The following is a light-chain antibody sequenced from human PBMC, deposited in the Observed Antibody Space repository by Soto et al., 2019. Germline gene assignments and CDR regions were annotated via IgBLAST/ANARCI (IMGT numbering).Light chain of an antibody. CDR1: SSNIGAGYD. V-gene: IGLV1-40*01. Sequence: QSVLTQPPSVSGAPGQRVTISCTGSSSNIGAGYDVHWYQQLPGTAPKLLIFGNNNRPSGVPDRFSGSKSGTSASLAITGLQAEYEADYSCQSYDSSLSGWVFGGGTKLTVL. CDR3: QSYDSSLSGWV. CDR2: GNN. J-gene: IGLJ2*01.